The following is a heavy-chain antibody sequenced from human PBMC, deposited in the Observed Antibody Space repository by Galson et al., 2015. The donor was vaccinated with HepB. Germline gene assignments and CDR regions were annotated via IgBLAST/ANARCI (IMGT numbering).Heavy chain of an antibody. Sequence: SLRLSCAASGFTASSNYMNWVRQAPGKGLEWVSLIYRSGGTLYADSVKGRFTISRENSKNTVYLQMNSLRAEDTAVYYCARRTGEGDDAFDLWGQGTMVTVSS. CDR3: ARRTGEGDDAFDL. D-gene: IGHD7-27*01. J-gene: IGHJ3*01. V-gene: IGHV3-66*04. CDR1: GFTASSNY. CDR2: IYRSGGT.